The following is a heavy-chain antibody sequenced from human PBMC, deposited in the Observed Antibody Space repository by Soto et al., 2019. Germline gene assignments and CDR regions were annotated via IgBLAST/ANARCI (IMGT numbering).Heavy chain of an antibody. D-gene: IGHD4-17*01. CDR1: GYTFTGYY. CDR3: ARDSMTTVTTGGDWFDP. V-gene: IGHV1-2*02. J-gene: IGHJ5*02. Sequence: QVQLVQSGAEVKKPGASVKVSGKASGYTFTGYYMPWVRQAPGQGLEWMGWINPTSGGTNYAQKFQGRVTMTRDTSISTAYMELSRLRSDDTAVYYCARDSMTTVTTGGDWFDPWGQGTLVTVSS. CDR2: INPTSGGT.